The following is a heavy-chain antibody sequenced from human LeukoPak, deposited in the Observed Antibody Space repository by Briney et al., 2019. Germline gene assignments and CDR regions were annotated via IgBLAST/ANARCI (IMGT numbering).Heavy chain of an antibody. CDR1: GFTFSPYW. V-gene: IGHV3-74*01. J-gene: IGHJ4*02. CDR3: TRSDYFDY. Sequence: GGSLRLSCAASGFTFSPYWMPWVRQAPGRGLVWVSRIYSDGSITNYADSVKGRFTISRDNARSTLFLQMNSLRAEDTAVYYCTRSDYFDYWGQGTLVTVSS. CDR2: IYSDGSIT.